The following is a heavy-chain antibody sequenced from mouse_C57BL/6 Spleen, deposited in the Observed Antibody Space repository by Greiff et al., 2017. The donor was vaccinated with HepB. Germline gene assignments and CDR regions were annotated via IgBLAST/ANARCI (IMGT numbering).Heavy chain of an antibody. Sequence: QVQLQQPGAELVKPGASVKLSCKASGYTFTSYWMHWVKQRPGQGLEWIGMIHPNSGSTNYNEKFKSKAILTVDKSSSTAYMQLSSLTSEDSAVYYCARDITTDHYYAMDYWGQGTSVTVSS. V-gene: IGHV1-64*01. CDR1: GYTFTSYW. J-gene: IGHJ4*01. CDR3: ARDITTDHYYAMDY. CDR2: IHPNSGST. D-gene: IGHD1-1*01.